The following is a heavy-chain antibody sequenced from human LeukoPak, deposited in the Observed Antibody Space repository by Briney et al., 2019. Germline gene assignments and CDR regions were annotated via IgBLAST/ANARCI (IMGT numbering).Heavy chain of an antibody. CDR1: GFTFSSYP. J-gene: IGHJ6*02. Sequence: GGSLRLSCAASGFTFSSYPMSWVRQAPGQGLKWVSAISGSGGSTYYADSVKGRFTISRDNAKNSLYLQMNSLRAEDTAVYYCARDPGSRPGRVTKPNRYGMDVWGQGTTVTVSS. D-gene: IGHD4-17*01. V-gene: IGHV3-23*01. CDR3: ARDPGSRPGRVTKPNRYGMDV. CDR2: ISGSGGST.